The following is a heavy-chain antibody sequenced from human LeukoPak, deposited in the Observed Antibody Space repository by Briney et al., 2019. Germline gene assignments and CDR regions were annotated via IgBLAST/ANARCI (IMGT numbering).Heavy chain of an antibody. CDR2: INSDGSST. Sequence: PGGSLRLSCAASGFTFSSYWMHWVRHAPGKGLVWVSRINSDGSSTSYADSVKGRFTISRDNAKNTLYLQMNSLRAEDTAVYYCARGPYYDFWSGYYRDYYYGMDVWGQGTTVTVSS. CDR3: ARGPYYDFWSGYYRDYYYGMDV. V-gene: IGHV3-74*01. J-gene: IGHJ6*02. CDR1: GFTFSSYW. D-gene: IGHD3-3*01.